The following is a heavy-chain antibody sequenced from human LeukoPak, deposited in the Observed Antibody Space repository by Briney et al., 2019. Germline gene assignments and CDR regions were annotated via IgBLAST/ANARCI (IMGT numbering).Heavy chain of an antibody. Sequence: PGGSLRLSCAASGFIFTDYWMYWVRQAPGRGLAWVANIKEDGSEKNYVDSVKGRFTISRDNAKNSVYLQMNSLRVEDTAVYYCATYSTRNAREFQSWGQGTLVTVSS. CDR1: GFIFTDYW. CDR3: ATYSTRNAREFQS. D-gene: IGHD4-11*01. CDR2: IKEDGSEK. V-gene: IGHV3-7*01. J-gene: IGHJ1*01.